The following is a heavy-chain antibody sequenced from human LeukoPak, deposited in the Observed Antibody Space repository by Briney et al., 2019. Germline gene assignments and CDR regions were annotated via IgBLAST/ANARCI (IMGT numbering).Heavy chain of an antibody. V-gene: IGHV1-2*02. J-gene: IGHJ6*02. D-gene: IGHD6-13*01. CDR1: GYTFTGYY. CDR3: ARGPPEYSSSWYVIGYYYYYGMDV. CDR2: INPNSGGT. Sequence: GASVKVSCKASGYTFTGYYMHWVRQAPGQGLEWMGWINPNSGGTNYAQKFQGRVTMTRDTSISTAYMELSSLRSEDTAVYYCARGPPEYSSSWYVIGYYYYYGMDVWGQGTTVTVSS.